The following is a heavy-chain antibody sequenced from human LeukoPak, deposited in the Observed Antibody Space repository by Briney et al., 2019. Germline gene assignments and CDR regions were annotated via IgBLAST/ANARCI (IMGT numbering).Heavy chain of an antibody. D-gene: IGHD6-13*01. J-gene: IGHJ4*02. CDR2: IYYSGST. Sequence: SATLSLTCTVSGGSISSYYWSWIRQPPGKGLEWIGYIYYSGSTNYNPSLKSRATISVDTSKNQFSLKLSSVTAADTAVYYCARFPGIAAAGVDYWGQGTLVTVSS. V-gene: IGHV4-59*01. CDR3: ARFPGIAAAGVDY. CDR1: GGSISSYY.